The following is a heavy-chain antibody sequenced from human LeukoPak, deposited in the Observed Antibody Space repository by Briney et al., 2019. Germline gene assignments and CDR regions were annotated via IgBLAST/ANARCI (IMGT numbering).Heavy chain of an antibody. CDR2: VSASGGST. CDR1: GFIFSANA. CDR3: AKLSAFYYHS. D-gene: IGHD3-22*01. J-gene: IGHJ4*02. V-gene: IGHV3-23*01. Sequence: SGGSLRLSCAASGFIFSANAMTWVRQAPGKGLEWVSTVSASGGSTYYADSVKGRFTISRDNSKTTLYLQLSSLRAEDTAVYYCAKLSAFYYHSWGQGTLVTVSS.